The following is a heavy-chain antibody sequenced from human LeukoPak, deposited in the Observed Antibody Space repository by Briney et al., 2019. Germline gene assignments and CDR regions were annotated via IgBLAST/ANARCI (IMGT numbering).Heavy chain of an antibody. CDR3: ATALDTAMVTY. Sequence: SQTLSLTCTVSGGSISSYYWSWIRQPPGKGLEWIGYIYYSGSTNYNPSLKSRVTISVDTSKNQFSLKLSSVTAADTAVYYCATALDTAMVTYWGQGTLVTVSS. D-gene: IGHD5-18*01. CDR1: GGSISSYY. V-gene: IGHV4-59*01. J-gene: IGHJ4*02. CDR2: IYYSGST.